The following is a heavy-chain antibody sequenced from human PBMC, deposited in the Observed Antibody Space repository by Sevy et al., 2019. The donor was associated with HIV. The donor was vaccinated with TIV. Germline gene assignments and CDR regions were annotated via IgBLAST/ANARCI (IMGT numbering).Heavy chain of an antibody. CDR1: GFTFGDYA. Sequence: GGSLRLSCTASGFTFGDYAMSWFRQAPGKGLEWVGFIRSKAYGGTTEYAASVKGRFTISRDDSKSIAYLQMNSLKTEDTAVYYCTREKYYYDSSGYYPGAFDIWGQGTMVTVS. J-gene: IGHJ3*02. CDR2: IRSKAYGGTT. CDR3: TREKYYYDSSGYYPGAFDI. D-gene: IGHD3-22*01. V-gene: IGHV3-49*03.